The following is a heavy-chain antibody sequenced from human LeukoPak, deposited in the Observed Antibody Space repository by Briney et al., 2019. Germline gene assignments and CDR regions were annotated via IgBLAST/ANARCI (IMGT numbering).Heavy chain of an antibody. D-gene: IGHD4-23*01. V-gene: IGHV3-21*06. CDR2: ISTGGSSK. Sequence: GESLRLSCAAFGFPFSNYNMNWVRRAPGKGLEWLSSISTGGSSKSYADSVKGRFTISRDNAKNSLYLQMNSLRAEDSAVYYCAFRLTPVVYWGQGTLVTVSS. CDR1: GFPFSNYN. CDR3: AFRLTPVVY. J-gene: IGHJ4*02.